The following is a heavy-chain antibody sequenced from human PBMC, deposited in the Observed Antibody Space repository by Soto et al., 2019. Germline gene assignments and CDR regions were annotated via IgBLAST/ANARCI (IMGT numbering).Heavy chain of an antibody. D-gene: IGHD6-13*01. V-gene: IGHV1-46*01. J-gene: IGHJ6*02. CDR3: XRGXIADXXNYXYXYXMDV. CDR2: INPSGGST. Sequence: QVQLVQSGAEVKKPGASVKVSCKASGYTFTSYYMHWVRQAPGQGLEWMGIINPSGGSTSYAQKFQGRVTXXXXXXXXXXXXXXXXXXXXXXXXXXXXRGXIADXXNYXYXYXMDVWXQGXXVTV. CDR1: GYTFTSYY.